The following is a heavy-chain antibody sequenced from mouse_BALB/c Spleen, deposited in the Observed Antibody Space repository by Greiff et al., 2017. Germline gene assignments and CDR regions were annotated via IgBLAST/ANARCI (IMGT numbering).Heavy chain of an antibody. CDR1: GYTFTDYA. D-gene: IGHD2-4*01. CDR3: ARGSMITTAIFDY. Sequence: QVQLKESGAELVRPGVSVKISCKGSGYTFTDYAMHWVKQSHAKSLEWIGVISTYYGDASYNQKFKGKATMTVDKSSSTAYMELARLTSEDSAIYYCARGSMITTAIFDYWGQGTTLTVSS. V-gene: IGHV1S137*01. CDR2: ISTYYGDA. J-gene: IGHJ2*01.